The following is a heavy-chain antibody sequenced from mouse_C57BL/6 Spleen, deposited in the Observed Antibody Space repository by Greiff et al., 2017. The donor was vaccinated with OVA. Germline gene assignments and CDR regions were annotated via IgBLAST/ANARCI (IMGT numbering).Heavy chain of an antibody. V-gene: IGHV1-82*01. Sequence: VQLKESGPELVKPGASVKISCKASGYAFSSSWMNWVKQRPGKGLEWIGRIYPGDGDTNYNGKFKGKATLTADKSSSTAYMQLSSLTSEDSAVYFCARENFSWFAYWGQGTLVTVSA. CDR2: IYPGDGDT. J-gene: IGHJ3*01. CDR3: ARENFSWFAY. CDR1: GYAFSSSW.